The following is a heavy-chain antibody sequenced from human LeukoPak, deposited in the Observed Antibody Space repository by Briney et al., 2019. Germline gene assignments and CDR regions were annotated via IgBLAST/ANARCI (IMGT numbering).Heavy chain of an antibody. V-gene: IGHV4-34*01. CDR3: ARHTRRNYYDSSGSQGFDY. CDR2: INHIGNT. Sequence: KPSETLSLTCAVYGGSFSGYYWSWIRHPPGKGLEWIGEINHIGNTNYNPSLKGRVTISVDTSKNQFSLKLSSVTAAETAVYYCARHTRRNYYDSSGSQGFDYWGQGTLVTVSS. J-gene: IGHJ4*02. CDR1: GGSFSGYY. D-gene: IGHD3-22*01.